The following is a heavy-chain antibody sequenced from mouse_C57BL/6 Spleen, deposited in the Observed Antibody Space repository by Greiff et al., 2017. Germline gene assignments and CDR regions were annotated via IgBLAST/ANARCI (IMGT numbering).Heavy chain of an antibody. Sequence: DVMLVESGGGLVQPKGSLKLSCAASGFSFNTYAMNWVRQAPGKGLEWVARIRSKSNNYATYYADSVKDRFTISRDDSESMLYLQMNNLKTEDTAMYYCVRHDRYYAMDYWGQGTSGTVSS. CDR1: GFSFNTYA. J-gene: IGHJ4*01. CDR2: IRSKSNNYAT. CDR3: VRHDRYYAMDY. V-gene: IGHV10-1*01.